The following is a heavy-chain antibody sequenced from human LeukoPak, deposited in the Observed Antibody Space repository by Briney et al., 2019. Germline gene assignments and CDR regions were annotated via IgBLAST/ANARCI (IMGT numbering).Heavy chain of an antibody. CDR1: GYTFTGYY. CDR3: ARGTAYTEHSFFDY. CDR2: INPNSGDT. J-gene: IGHJ4*02. V-gene: IGHV1-2*02. D-gene: IGHD3-16*01. Sequence: GASVTVSCTASGYTFTGYYLHWVRQAPGQGPEWMGWINPNSGDTNYAQKFQGRVTMTWDTSISTAYMGLSRLKSDDTAIYYCARGTAYTEHSFFDYWGQGTLVTVSS.